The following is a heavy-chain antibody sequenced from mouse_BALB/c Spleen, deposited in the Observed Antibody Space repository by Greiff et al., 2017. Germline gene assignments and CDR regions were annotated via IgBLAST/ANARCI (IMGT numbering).Heavy chain of an antibody. CDR2: ISSGGSYT. CDR1: GFTFSSYA. CDR3: ASITTAFAY. V-gene: IGHV5-9-3*01. D-gene: IGHD1-2*01. Sequence: EVQLVESGGGLVKPGGSLKLSCAASGFTFSSYAMSWVRQTPEKRLEWVATISSGGSYTYYPDSVKGRFTISRDNAKNTLYLQMSSLRSEDTAMYYCASITTAFAYWGQGTLVTVSA. J-gene: IGHJ3*01.